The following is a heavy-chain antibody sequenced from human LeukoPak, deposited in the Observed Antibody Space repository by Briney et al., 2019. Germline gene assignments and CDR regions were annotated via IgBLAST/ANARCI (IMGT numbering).Heavy chain of an antibody. Sequence: GESLKISCKGSGYSFTSYWIAWVRQMPGKGLERMGIIYPGDSDTRYSPSFQGQVTISADKSISTAYLQWSSLKASDTAMYYCARSGGNFYSSTWYGHWGQGTLVTVSS. CDR1: GYSFTSYW. V-gene: IGHV5-51*01. CDR2: IYPGDSDT. J-gene: IGHJ1*01. D-gene: IGHD6-13*01. CDR3: ARSGGNFYSSTWYGH.